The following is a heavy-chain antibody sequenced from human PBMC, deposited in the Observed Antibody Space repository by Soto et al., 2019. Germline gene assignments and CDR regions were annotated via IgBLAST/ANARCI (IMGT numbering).Heavy chain of an antibody. J-gene: IGHJ4*02. CDR1: GYTFATST. CDR3: AIADYGDDDY. CDR2: IKAYSGNT. V-gene: IGHV1-18*01. D-gene: IGHD4-17*01. Sequence: QLQLVQSGPEAKKPGASVKVSCKASGYTFATSTISWLRQAPGQGPEWMGWIKAYSGNTNYAQKLQGRLTMTTDTSTSPAYMELRSLTADDTAIYFCAIADYGDDDYWGQGNLVTVSS.